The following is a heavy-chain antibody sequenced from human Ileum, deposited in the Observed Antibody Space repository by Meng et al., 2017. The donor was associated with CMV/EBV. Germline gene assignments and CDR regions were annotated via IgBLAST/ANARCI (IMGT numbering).Heavy chain of an antibody. CDR2: ISSSSSYI. CDR3: AREGYCSSGSCYSGMDV. D-gene: IGHD2-15*01. J-gene: IGHJ6*02. Sequence: GGSLRLSCAASGFTFSSYSMNWVRQAPGKGLEWVSSISSSSSYIYYADSVKGRFTISRDNAKNSLYLQMNSLRAEDTAVYYCAREGYCSSGSCYSGMDVWGQGTTVTVSS. V-gene: IGHV3-21*01. CDR1: GFTFSSYS.